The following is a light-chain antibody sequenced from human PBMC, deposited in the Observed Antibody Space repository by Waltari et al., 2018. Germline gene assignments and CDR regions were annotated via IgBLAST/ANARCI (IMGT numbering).Light chain of an antibody. CDR3: SSYAISRPWV. J-gene: IGLJ3*02. Sequence: QSALTQPASVSGSPGQSITISCTGTSSDVGGYNYVSWSQHHPGKAPKLMIYEVSNRSPGVSNRFSGSKAGNTAALTISGLQAEDEVDYYCSSYAISRPWVFGGGTKLTVL. V-gene: IGLV2-14*01. CDR2: EVS. CDR1: SSDVGGYNY.